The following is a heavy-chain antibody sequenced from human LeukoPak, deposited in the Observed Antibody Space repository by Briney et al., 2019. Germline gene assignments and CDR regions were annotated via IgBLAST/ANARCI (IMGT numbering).Heavy chain of an antibody. CDR1: RFTLSSYW. Sequence: PGGSLRLSCVASRFTLSSYWMSWVRQAPGKGLEWVANIEQDGSEKDCVDSVKGRFTISRDNAKNSLYLQMNSLREEDTAVYFCARGPKWIAKFLFDYWGQGTLVTVSS. V-gene: IGHV3-7*01. J-gene: IGHJ4*02. D-gene: IGHD5-12*01. CDR2: IEQDGSEK. CDR3: ARGPKWIAKFLFDY.